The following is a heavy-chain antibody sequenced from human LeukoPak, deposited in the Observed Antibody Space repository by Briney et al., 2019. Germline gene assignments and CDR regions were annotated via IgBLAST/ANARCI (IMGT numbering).Heavy chain of an antibody. CDR1: GGSVSSGSYY. CDR2: IYYSGST. J-gene: IGHJ3*02. V-gene: IGHV4-61*01. D-gene: IGHD3-22*01. Sequence: SETLSLTCTVSGGSVSSGSYYWSWIRQPPGKGLEWIGYIYYSGSTNYNPSLKSRVTISVDTSKNQFSLKLSSVTAADTAVYYCARGDRPYYYDSSGYYYPSFAFDIWGQGTMVTVSS. CDR3: ARGDRPYYYDSSGYYYPSFAFDI.